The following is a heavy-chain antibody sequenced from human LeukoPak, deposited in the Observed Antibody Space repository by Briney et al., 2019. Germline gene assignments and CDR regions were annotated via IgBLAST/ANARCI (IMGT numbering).Heavy chain of an antibody. V-gene: IGHV3-7*03. CDR2: IKEDGTET. D-gene: IGHD5-24*01. J-gene: IGHJ4*02. Sequence: GGSLRLSCAASGFMFSRNWMSWVRLAPGKGLEWVANIKEDGTETYYVDPVKGRFTISRDNAKNSLYLQMNSLRVEDTAVYYCAKEGRSLQTYWGQGTLVTVSS. CDR1: GFMFSRNW. CDR3: AKEGRSLQTY.